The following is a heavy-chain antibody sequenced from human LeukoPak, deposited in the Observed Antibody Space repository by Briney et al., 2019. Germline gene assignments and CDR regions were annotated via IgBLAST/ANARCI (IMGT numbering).Heavy chain of an antibody. CDR1: GYTFTGYY. CDR2: INPNSGGT. V-gene: IGHV1-2*02. Sequence: GASVKVSCKASGYTFTGYYMHWVRQAPRQGLEWMVWINPNSGGTNYAQKFQGRVTMTRDTSISTAYMELSRLRSDDTAVYYCARERWLQLRYYFDYWGQGTLVTVSS. J-gene: IGHJ4*02. CDR3: ARERWLQLRYYFDY. D-gene: IGHD5-24*01.